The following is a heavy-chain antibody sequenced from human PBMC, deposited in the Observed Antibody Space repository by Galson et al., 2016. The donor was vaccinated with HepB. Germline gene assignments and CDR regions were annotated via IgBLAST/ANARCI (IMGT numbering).Heavy chain of an antibody. D-gene: IGHD4-17*01. J-gene: IGHJ4*02. Sequence: SVKVSCKASGYTFTSYGISLVRQAPGQGLEWLGWISAYNANTKYVQKLQGRVTMTTDTSTSTAYMELRNLRSDDTAVYYCARAHGDYETTFDYWGQGTLVTVSS. CDR2: ISAYNANT. CDR3: ARAHGDYETTFDY. CDR1: GYTFTSYG. V-gene: IGHV1-18*01.